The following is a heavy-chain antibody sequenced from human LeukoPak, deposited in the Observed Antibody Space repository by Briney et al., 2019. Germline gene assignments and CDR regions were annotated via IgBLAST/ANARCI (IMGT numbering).Heavy chain of an antibody. CDR2: TYYRSKWYN. CDR1: GDSVSSNSAA. J-gene: IGHJ3*02. D-gene: IGHD5-18*01. CDR3: ARGWVYSYGYAFDI. V-gene: IGHV6-1*01. Sequence: SQTLSLTCAISGDSVSSNSAAWNWIRQSPSRGLEWLGRTYYRSKWYNDYAVSVKSRITINPDTSKNQFSLQLYSVTPEDTAVYYCARGWVYSYGYAFDIWGQGTMVTVSS.